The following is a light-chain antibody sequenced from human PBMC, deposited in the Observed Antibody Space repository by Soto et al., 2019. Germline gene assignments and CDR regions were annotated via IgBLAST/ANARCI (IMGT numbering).Light chain of an antibody. CDR1: QSVSSY. J-gene: IGKJ4*01. CDR3: QQRSNWPLT. V-gene: IGKV3-11*01. Sequence: EIVLTQSPATLSLSPGERATLSCRASQSVSSYLAWYQQKPGQAPRLLIYDASTSATVIPARFSGSGSGTDFTLTISSLEPEDFAVYYCQQRSNWPLTFGGGTKVEIK. CDR2: DAS.